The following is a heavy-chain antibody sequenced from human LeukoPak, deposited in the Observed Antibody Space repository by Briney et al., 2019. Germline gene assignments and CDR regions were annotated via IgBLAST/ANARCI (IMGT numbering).Heavy chain of an antibody. Sequence: GGSLRLSCAASGFTFSSYAMSWVRQAPGKGLEWGSAISGSGGSTYYADSVKGRFTISRDDSKNTLFLQMNSLRAEDTAIYYCAKDSFSHNGIFDALDVWGQGTMVTVSS. CDR2: ISGSGGST. V-gene: IGHV3-23*01. D-gene: IGHD2-8*01. J-gene: IGHJ3*01. CDR3: AKDSFSHNGIFDALDV. CDR1: GFTFSSYA.